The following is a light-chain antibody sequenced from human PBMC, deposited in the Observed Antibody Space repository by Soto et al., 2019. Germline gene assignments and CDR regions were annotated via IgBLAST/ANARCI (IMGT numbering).Light chain of an antibody. Sequence: EIVLTQSAATLSLSLGERATLSCRASQTVGGRYLAWFQQKPGQTPRLLIYGASTRAAGVPDRFSGSGSGTDFSLTINRLEPEDFAVYYCLQYVSSPWTFGQETKVEV. J-gene: IGKJ1*01. CDR2: GAS. CDR3: LQYVSSPWT. CDR1: QTVGGRY. V-gene: IGKV3-20*01.